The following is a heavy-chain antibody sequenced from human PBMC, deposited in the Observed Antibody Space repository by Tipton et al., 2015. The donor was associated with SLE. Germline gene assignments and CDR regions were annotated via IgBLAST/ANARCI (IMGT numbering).Heavy chain of an antibody. CDR2: INNDGSSI. CDR3: ARSEWELYYFGS. J-gene: IGHJ4*02. D-gene: IGHD1-26*01. V-gene: IGHV3-74*01. Sequence: SLRLSCAASGFTFSSYWMHWVRQIPGKGLMWVSRINNDGSSITYAGSVKGRFTISRDNAKNTLYLQMNSLRAEDTAGYYCARSEWELYYFGSWGQGILVTVSS. CDR1: GFTFSSYW.